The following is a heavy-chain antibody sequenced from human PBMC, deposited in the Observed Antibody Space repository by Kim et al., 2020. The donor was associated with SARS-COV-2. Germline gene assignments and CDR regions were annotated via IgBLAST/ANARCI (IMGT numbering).Heavy chain of an antibody. D-gene: IGHD6-19*01. CDR1: GGSISSYY. CDR3: ASTGYSSATSDY. Sequence: SETLSLTCTVSGGSISSYYWSWIRQPPGKGLEWIGYIYYSGSTNYNPSLKSRVTISVDTSKNQFSLKLSSVTAADTAVYYCASTGYSSATSDYWGQGTLVTVSS. CDR2: IYYSGST. J-gene: IGHJ4*02. V-gene: IGHV4-59*08.